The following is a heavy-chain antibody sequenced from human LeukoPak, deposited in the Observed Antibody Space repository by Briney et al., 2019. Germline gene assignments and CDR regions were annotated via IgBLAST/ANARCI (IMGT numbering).Heavy chain of an antibody. D-gene: IGHD3-10*01. V-gene: IGHV4-39*07. CDR1: GGSISSSSYY. Sequence: SETLSLTCTVSGGSISSSSYYWGWIRQPPGKGLEWIGSIYYSGSTYYNPSLKSRVTISVDTSKNQFSLKLSSVTAADTAVYYCARDKGYTMVRGGSNWFDPWGQGTLVTVSS. CDR2: IYYSGST. J-gene: IGHJ5*02. CDR3: ARDKGYTMVRGGSNWFDP.